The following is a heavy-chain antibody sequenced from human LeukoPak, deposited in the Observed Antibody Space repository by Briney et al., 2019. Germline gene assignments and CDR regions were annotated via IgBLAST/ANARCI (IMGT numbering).Heavy chain of an antibody. Sequence: ASVKVSCKASGYTFTSYDINWARQATGQGLEWMGWMNPNSGNTGYAQKFQGRVTMTRNTSISTAYMELSSLRSEDTAVYYCARGPQLYYYMDVWGKGTTVTVSS. V-gene: IGHV1-8*01. CDR1: GYTFTSYD. J-gene: IGHJ6*03. CDR2: MNPNSGNT. D-gene: IGHD2-2*01. CDR3: ARGPQLYYYMDV.